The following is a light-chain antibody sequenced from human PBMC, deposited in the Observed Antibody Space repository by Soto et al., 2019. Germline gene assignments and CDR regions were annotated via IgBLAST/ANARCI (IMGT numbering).Light chain of an antibody. Sequence: QSVLTQPASVSGSPGQSITISCTGTSSDVGGYAYVSWYQQYPGKAPKLVISEVSNRPSGVSHRFSGSRSGNTASLTISGLQAEDEADYYCQSYDNSLNAWVFGGGTKLTVL. V-gene: IGLV2-14*01. J-gene: IGLJ3*02. CDR3: QSYDNSLNAWV. CDR2: EVS. CDR1: SSDVGGYAY.